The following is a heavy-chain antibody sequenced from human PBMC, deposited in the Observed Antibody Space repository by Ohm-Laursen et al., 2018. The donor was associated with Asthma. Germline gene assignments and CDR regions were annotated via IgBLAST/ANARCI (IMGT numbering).Heavy chain of an antibody. CDR2: GGSYYDGGLK. CDR1: GFTFRSYA. CDR3: ARDVMEWYLPAFDF. D-gene: IGHD3-3*01. J-gene: IGHJ4*02. Sequence: SLRLSCAASGFTFRSYAMHWVRQAPGKGLEWVAVGGSYYDGGLKYYADSVIGRFTVSRDDSKNTLYLQMNSLRPDDTAVYYCARDVMEWYLPAFDFWGQGTLVTVSS. V-gene: IGHV3-30-3*01.